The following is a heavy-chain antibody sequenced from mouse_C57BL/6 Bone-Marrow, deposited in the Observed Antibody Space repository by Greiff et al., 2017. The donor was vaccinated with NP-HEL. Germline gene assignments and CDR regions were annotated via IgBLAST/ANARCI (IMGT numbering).Heavy chain of an antibody. V-gene: IGHV3-8*01. J-gene: IGHJ2*01. CDR2: ISYSGST. Sequence: EVQLQESGPGLAKPSQTLSLTCSVTGYSITSDYWNWIRQFPGNKLEYMGYISYSGSTYYNHSPNSRISISRDTSKNQYYLQLNSATTEVTATDYGARGWSRQLMPLCDYWGQGTTLTVSS. D-gene: IGHD3-2*02. CDR1: GYSITSDY. CDR3: ARGWSRQLMPLCDY.